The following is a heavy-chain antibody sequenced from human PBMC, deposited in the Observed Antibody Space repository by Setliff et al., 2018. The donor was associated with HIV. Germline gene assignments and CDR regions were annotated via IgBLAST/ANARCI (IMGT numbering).Heavy chain of an antibody. CDR2: VHSTGTT. CDR1: GGSFSTYY. J-gene: IGHJ3*01. CDR3: ARARITMIGGRLEPYAFDR. Sequence: TLSLTCTFSGGSFSTYYWSWIRQPAGEGPEYIGRVHSTGTTIYNPSLKSRVTMSVDASKNQLSLKLRSVTAADTAVYYCARARITMIGGRLEPYAFDRWGQGTKVTVSS. D-gene: IGHD3-10*01. V-gene: IGHV4-4*07.